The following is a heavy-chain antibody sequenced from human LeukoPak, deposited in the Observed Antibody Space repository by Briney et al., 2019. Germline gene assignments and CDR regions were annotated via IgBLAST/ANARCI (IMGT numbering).Heavy chain of an antibody. CDR3: ARLGAAADNFDY. CDR2: ISSSSSYI. V-gene: IGHV3-21*01. CDR1: GFTFSSYS. Sequence: GGSLRLSCAASGFTFSSYSMNWVSQAPGKGLEWVSSISSSSSYIYYADSVKGRFTISRDNAKNSLYLQMNSLRAEDTAVYYCARLGAAADNFDYWGQGTLVTVSS. D-gene: IGHD6-13*01. J-gene: IGHJ4*02.